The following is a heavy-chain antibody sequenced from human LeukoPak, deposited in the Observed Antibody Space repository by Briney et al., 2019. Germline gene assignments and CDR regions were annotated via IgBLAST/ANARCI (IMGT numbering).Heavy chain of an antibody. CDR3: ARDLSLPDY. Sequence: PGGSLRLSCAASGFTFSNYWMHWVRQAPGKGLVWVSRINSDETNTNYADSVKGRFTISRDNAKNTLYLQMNSLRAEDTAVYYCARDLSLPDYWGQGTLVTVSS. V-gene: IGHV3-74*01. J-gene: IGHJ4*02. CDR2: INSDETNT. CDR1: GFTFSNYW.